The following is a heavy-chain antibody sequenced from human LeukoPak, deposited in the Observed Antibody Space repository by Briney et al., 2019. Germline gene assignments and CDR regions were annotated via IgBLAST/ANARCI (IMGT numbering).Heavy chain of an antibody. CDR3: ARGSSSGWYEDY. CDR2: IYYSGST. CDR1: GGSISNYY. Sequence: SETLSLTCTVSGGSISNYYWSWIRQPPGKGLEWIGYIYYSGSTNYNPSLKSRVTISIDTSKNQFSLRLSSVTAADTAVYYCARGSSSGWYEDYWGQGTLVTVSS. J-gene: IGHJ4*02. V-gene: IGHV4-59*01. D-gene: IGHD6-19*01.